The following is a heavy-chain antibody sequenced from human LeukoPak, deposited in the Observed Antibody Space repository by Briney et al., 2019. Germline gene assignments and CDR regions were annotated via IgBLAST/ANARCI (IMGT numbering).Heavy chain of an antibody. V-gene: IGHV4-61*05. J-gene: IGHJ6*02. CDR3: ASSYGDYLYYYYGMDV. CDR1: GGSISSSRYY. CDR2: IYYSGST. Sequence: PSETLSLTCTVSGGSISSSRYYWGWIRQPPGKGLEWIGYIYYSGSTNYNPSLKSRVTISVDTSKNQFSLKLSSVTAADTAVYYCASSYGDYLYYYYGMDVWGQGTTVTVSS. D-gene: IGHD4-17*01.